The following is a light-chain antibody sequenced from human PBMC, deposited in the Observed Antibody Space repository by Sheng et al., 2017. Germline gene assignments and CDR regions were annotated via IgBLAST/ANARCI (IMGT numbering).Light chain of an antibody. CDR1: QDITNY. Sequence: DIQMTQSPSSLSAFVGDRVTITCRASQDITNYLNWYQQRPGKAPKLLIYEASNLETGVPSRFRGSGSGTDFTLTISSLQPDDFATYFCQQYDNLLWTFGRGTTVEIK. CDR2: EAS. J-gene: IGKJ1*01. V-gene: IGKV1-33*01. CDR3: QQYDNLLWT.